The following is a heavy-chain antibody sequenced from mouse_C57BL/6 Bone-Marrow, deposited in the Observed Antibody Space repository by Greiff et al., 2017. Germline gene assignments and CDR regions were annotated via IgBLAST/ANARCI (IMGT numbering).Heavy chain of an antibody. CDR2: IYPGGGYT. CDR1: GYTFTNYW. J-gene: IGHJ4*01. CDR3: ASSDYGNYLTMDY. D-gene: IGHD2-1*01. Sequence: VQLQQSGAVLVRPGTSVKMSCKASGYTFTNYWIGWAKQRPGHGLEWIGDIYPGGGYTNSNEKFKGKATLTANKSSSTAYMQFSSLTSEDSAIYFCASSDYGNYLTMDYWGQGTSVTVSS. V-gene: IGHV1-63*01.